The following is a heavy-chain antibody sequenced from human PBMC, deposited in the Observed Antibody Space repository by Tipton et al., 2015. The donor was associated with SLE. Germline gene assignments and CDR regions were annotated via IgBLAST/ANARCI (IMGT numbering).Heavy chain of an antibody. Sequence: TLSLTCTVSGGSISSSSYYWGWIRQPPGKGLEWIGCVHYSGSTNYNPSLKSRVTISVDTSKNQFSLKLSSVTAADTAVYYCARGYSSSWSYYYYYMDVWGKGTTVTVSS. V-gene: IGHV4-61*05. D-gene: IGHD6-13*01. CDR1: GGSISSSSYY. CDR3: ARGYSSSWSYYYYYMDV. J-gene: IGHJ6*03. CDR2: VHYSGST.